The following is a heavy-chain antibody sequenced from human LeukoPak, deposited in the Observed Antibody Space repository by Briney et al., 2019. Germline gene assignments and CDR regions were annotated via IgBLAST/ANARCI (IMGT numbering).Heavy chain of an antibody. V-gene: IGHV4-59*01. CDR1: GGSMSDYY. CDR2: IYSTGST. CDR3: ARDYTMTHAFDI. D-gene: IGHD3-22*01. Sequence: SETLSLTCTVSGGSMSDYYWSWIRQPPGKGLEWIGYIYSTGSTNYNPSLKSRVTISVDTSKNQLFLKLSSVTAADTALYYCARDYTMTHAFDIWGQGTLVTVSS. J-gene: IGHJ3*02.